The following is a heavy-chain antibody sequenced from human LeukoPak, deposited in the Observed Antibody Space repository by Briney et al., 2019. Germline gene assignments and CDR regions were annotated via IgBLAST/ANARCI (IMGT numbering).Heavy chain of an antibody. Sequence: PGGSLRLSCAASGFTFSIYGMNWVRQAPGKGLEWVSSISSTGGDIYYVDSVRGRFTISRDNAKKSLYLQLNRLRAEDTAVYFCATDDRDYYYYYMDVWGKGTTLTVSS. CDR3: ATDDRDYYYYYMDV. CDR2: ISSTGGDI. CDR1: GFTFSIYG. J-gene: IGHJ6*03. D-gene: IGHD3-10*01. V-gene: IGHV3-21*01.